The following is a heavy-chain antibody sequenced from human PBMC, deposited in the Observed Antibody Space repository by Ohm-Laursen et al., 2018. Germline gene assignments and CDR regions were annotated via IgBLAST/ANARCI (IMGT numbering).Heavy chain of an antibody. V-gene: IGHV4-61*03. CDR3: ARDRGYDWAAAMESSLHI. Sequence: SDTLSLTCTVSGGSVSSSSYYWSWIRQPPGKGLEWIGYIYYGGSTKYNPSLKSRVTISIDASKNHFSLKLSSVTAADTAVYYCARDRGYDWAAAMESSLHIWGRGTMVTVSS. D-gene: IGHD2-2*01. J-gene: IGHJ3*02. CDR1: GGSVSSSSYY. CDR2: IYYGGST.